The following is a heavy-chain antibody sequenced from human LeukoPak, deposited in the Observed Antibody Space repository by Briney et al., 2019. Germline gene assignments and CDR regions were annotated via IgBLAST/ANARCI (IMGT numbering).Heavy chain of an antibody. CDR2: INQDGSGK. J-gene: IGHJ5*02. CDR3: ARTQLNGSRAP. D-gene: IGHD3-10*01. V-gene: IGHV3-7*01. Sequence: GGSLRLSCPASGFTVSSNYMSWVRQAPGKGLEWVANINQDGSGKSYVDSVKGRFTISRDNAKNSLYLQMNGLRADDTAVYYCARTQLNGSRAPWGQGTLVTVSS. CDR1: GFTVSSNY.